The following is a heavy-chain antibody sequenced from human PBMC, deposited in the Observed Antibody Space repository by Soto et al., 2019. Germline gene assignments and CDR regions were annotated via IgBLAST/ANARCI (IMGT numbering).Heavy chain of an antibody. CDR2: INPNSGGT. Sequence: ASVNVSSKASGYTFTGYYMHWVRQAPGQGLEWMGWINPNSGGTNYAQKFQGWVTMTSDTSISKAYMELSRLRSDDTAVYYWARGGSYYDFWSGYYTFNANYYYYGMDVWGQGTTVTVSS. CDR3: ARGGSYYDFWSGYYTFNANYYYYGMDV. V-gene: IGHV1-2*04. J-gene: IGHJ6*02. CDR1: GYTFTGYY. D-gene: IGHD3-3*01.